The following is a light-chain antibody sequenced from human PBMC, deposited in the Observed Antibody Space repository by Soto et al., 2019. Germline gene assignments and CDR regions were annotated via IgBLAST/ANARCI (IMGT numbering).Light chain of an antibody. CDR1: SSDVGGYYY. J-gene: IGLJ1*01. Sequence: QSVLTQPSSVCGSPGQSITISCTGTSSDVGGYYYVSWYQHHPGKAPKLMIYQVSNRPSGVSNRFSGSKSGKKASLTISGLQAEDEADYYCSSYTSSNTFYVFGTGTKVTV. CDR3: SSYTSSNTFYV. V-gene: IGLV2-14*01. CDR2: QVS.